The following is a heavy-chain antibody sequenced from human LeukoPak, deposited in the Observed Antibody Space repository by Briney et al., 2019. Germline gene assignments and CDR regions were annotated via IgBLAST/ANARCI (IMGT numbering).Heavy chain of an antibody. D-gene: IGHD1-26*01. CDR2: ISYDGGNI. CDR3: AKDPASGSSYYFYGMDV. J-gene: IGHJ6*02. CDR1: GGSISSSSYY. V-gene: IGHV3-30*18. Sequence: LSLTCTVSGGSISSSSYYWGWVRQAPGKGLEWVAVISYDGGNIYYTDSVKGRFTISRDNSKNTLFLQMNSLRGEDTAVYYCAKDPASGSSYYFYGMDVWGQGTTVTVSS.